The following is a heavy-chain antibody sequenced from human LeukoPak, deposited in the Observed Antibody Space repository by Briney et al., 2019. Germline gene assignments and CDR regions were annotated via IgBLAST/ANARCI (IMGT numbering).Heavy chain of an antibody. CDR2: IYSGGGT. J-gene: IGHJ4*02. V-gene: IGHV3-53*01. Sequence: GGSQSLSCAASVLIVSSTYMTWARQAPGEGLEWVTVIYSGGGTNYADSRKGRFSISRDKSKIPLNHQMKSLRAEDTAVYYCVGEGKYWGQGTLVTVSS. CDR3: VGEGKY. D-gene: IGHD4-17*01. CDR1: VLIVSSTY.